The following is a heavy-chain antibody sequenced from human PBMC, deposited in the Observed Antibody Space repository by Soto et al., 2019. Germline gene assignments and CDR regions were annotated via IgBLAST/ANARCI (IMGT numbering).Heavy chain of an antibody. J-gene: IGHJ5*02. CDR3: TRDPVGGNWFDP. CDR2: TNPYNGNT. V-gene: IGHV1-18*01. CDR1: GYTFTSYG. D-gene: IGHD1-26*01. Sequence: QVQLVQSGVEVKKPGASVKVSCKASGYTFTSYGISWVRQAPGQGLEWMGWTNPYNGNTNYAQKLQGRVTMTTDTSTXTXYMELRSLRSDDTAVYYCTRDPVGGNWFDPWGQGTLVTVSS.